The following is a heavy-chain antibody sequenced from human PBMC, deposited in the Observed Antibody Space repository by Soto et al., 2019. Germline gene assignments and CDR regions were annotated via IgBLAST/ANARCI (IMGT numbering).Heavy chain of an antibody. Sequence: GGSLRLSCAASGFTFSNYALSWVRQAPGKGLEWVSGIDESGTNTYYADSVKGRFTFSRDNSKNTLYLQMNSLRAEDTAVYYCAKTANGWFSAFDIWGQGTMVTVSS. J-gene: IGHJ3*02. V-gene: IGHV3-23*01. CDR1: GFTFSNYA. CDR3: AKTANGWFSAFDI. D-gene: IGHD6-19*01. CDR2: IDESGTNT.